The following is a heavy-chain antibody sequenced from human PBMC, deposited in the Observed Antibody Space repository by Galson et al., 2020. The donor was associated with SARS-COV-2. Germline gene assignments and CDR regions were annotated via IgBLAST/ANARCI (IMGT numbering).Heavy chain of an antibody. D-gene: IGHD2-2*01. V-gene: IGHV2-5*02. CDR1: GFSLSTSGVG. J-gene: IGHJ4*02. Sequence: KMSGPTLVKPTQTLTLTCTFSGFSLSTSGVGVGWIRQPPGKALEWLALIYLDDDKRHSPSLKSRLTITTDTAKNQVDLTMTNMDPVDTAKYYCERTRAGMPSYWGQGTLVIVSS. CDR2: IYLDDDK. CDR3: ERTRAGMPSY.